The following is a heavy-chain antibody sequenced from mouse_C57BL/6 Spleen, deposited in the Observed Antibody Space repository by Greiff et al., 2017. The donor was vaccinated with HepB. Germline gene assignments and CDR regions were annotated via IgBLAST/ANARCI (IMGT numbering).Heavy chain of an antibody. CDR1: GYAFCSYW. Sequence: VQLQQSGAELVKPGASVKISCKASGYAFCSYWMNWVKQRPGKGLEWIGQIYPGDGDTNYNGKFKGKATLTADKSSSTAYMQLSSLTSEDSAVYFCARYGLRERALMDYWGQGTSVTVSS. J-gene: IGHJ4*01. D-gene: IGHD2-2*01. CDR2: IYPGDGDT. V-gene: IGHV1-80*01. CDR3: ARYGLRERALMDY.